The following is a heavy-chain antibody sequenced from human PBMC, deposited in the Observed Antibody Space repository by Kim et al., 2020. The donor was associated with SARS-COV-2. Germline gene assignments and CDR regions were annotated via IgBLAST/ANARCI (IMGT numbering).Heavy chain of an antibody. CDR3: ARYSSSWFYLDY. Sequence: GGSLRLSCAASGFTVSSNYMSWVRQAPGKGLEWVSVIYSGGSTYYADSVKGRFTISRDNSKNTLYLQMNSLRAEDTAVYYCARYSSSWFYLDYWGQGTLVTVSS. V-gene: IGHV3-53*01. J-gene: IGHJ4*02. CDR2: IYSGGST. CDR1: GFTVSSNY. D-gene: IGHD6-13*01.